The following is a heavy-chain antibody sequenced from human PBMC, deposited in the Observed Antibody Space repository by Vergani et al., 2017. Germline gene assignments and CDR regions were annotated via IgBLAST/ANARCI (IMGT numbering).Heavy chain of an antibody. CDR3: ARETRNRGEAVAGTRDAFDI. J-gene: IGHJ3*02. Sequence: QLQLQESGPGLVKPSETLSLTCTVPGGSISSSSYYWGWIRQPPGKGLEWIGCIYYSGSTYYNPSLKSRVTISVDTSKNQFSLKLSSVSAADTAVYYCARETRNRGEAVAGTRDAFDIWGQGTMVTVSS. CDR2: IYYSGST. V-gene: IGHV4-39*02. D-gene: IGHD6-19*01. CDR1: GGSISSSSYY.